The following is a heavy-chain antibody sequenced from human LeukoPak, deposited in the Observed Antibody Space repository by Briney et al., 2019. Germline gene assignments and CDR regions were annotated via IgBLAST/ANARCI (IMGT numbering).Heavy chain of an antibody. V-gene: IGHV4-34*01. CDR2: INHSGST. Sequence: PSETLSLTCAVYGGSFSGYYWSWIRQPPGKGLEWIGEINHSGSTNYNPSLKSRVTISVDTSKNQFSLKLSSVTVADTAVYYCAREDLPRYDAFDIWGQGTMVTVSS. CDR3: AREDLPRYDAFDI. CDR1: GGSFSGYY. J-gene: IGHJ3*02.